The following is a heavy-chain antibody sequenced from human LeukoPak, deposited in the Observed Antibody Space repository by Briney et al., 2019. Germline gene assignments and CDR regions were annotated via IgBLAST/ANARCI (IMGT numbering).Heavy chain of an antibody. CDR3: ARGWGLSGSYYGFSDY. CDR1: GYTFTAYY. CDR2: ISPNTGGT. V-gene: IGHV1-2*02. D-gene: IGHD3-10*01. J-gene: IGHJ4*02. Sequence: ASVKVSFTASGYTFTAYYIHWVRLAPGQGLEWMGWISPNTGGTNYAQTFQGRLTMTRDTSISTAYMDLSRLTSDDTAVYYCARGWGLSGSYYGFSDYWGQGTLVTVSS.